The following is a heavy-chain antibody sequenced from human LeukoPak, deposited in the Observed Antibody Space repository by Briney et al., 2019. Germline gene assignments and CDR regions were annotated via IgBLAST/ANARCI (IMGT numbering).Heavy chain of an antibody. CDR3: ARGDTAIYFDY. CDR1: GFTFSSYS. D-gene: IGHD5-18*01. J-gene: IGHJ4*02. Sequence: GGSLRLFCAASGFTFSSYSMNWVRQAPGKGLELGSFIHSLKGRFTISRDNAKNSVYLQMNSLRAEDTAIYYCARGDTAIYFDYWGQGTLVTVSS. CDR2: I. V-gene: IGHV3-21*01.